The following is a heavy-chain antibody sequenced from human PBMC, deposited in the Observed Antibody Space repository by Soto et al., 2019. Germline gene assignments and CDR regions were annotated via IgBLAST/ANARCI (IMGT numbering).Heavy chain of an antibody. CDR3: ATVPYGDYAYFDY. Sequence: ASVKVSCKTSPYTFTVYYIHWVRQAPRQGLEWMGWINPDSGGTQYAQKFQGRVTMTRDTSISTAYMALSRLRSDDTAVYYCATVPYGDYAYFDYWGLGTLVTVSS. D-gene: IGHD4-17*01. J-gene: IGHJ4*02. V-gene: IGHV1-2*02. CDR2: INPDSGGT. CDR1: PYTFTVYY.